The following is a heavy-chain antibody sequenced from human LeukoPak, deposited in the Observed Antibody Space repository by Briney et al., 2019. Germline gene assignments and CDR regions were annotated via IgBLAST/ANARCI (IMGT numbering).Heavy chain of an antibody. CDR1: GGSISGYY. CDR3: VRGKAAAGAIWFDP. CDR2: IYSSGSA. D-gene: IGHD6-13*01. J-gene: IGHJ5*02. V-gene: IGHV4-59*01. Sequence: SETLSLTCTVSGGSISGYYWTWIRQPPGKGLEWIGCIYSSGSASYKPSLKSRITISVDTSKNQFSLNLSSVTAADTAVYYCVRGKAAAGAIWFDPWGQGTLVTVSS.